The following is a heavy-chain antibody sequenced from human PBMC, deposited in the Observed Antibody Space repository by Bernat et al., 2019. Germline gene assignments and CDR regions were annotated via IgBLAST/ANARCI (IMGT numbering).Heavy chain of an antibody. J-gene: IGHJ4*02. D-gene: IGHD3-10*01. CDR3: TRRPPQFTMVRGVIDLHDY. CDR2: IRSKAYGGTT. CDR1: GFTFGDYA. V-gene: IGHV3-49*03. Sequence: EVQLVESGGGLVQPGRSLRLSCTASGFTFGDYAMSWFRQAPGKGLEWVGFIRSKAYGGTTEYAASVKGRFTISRDDSKSIAYLQMNSLKTEDTAVYYCTRRPPQFTMVRGVIDLHDYWGQGTLVTVSS.